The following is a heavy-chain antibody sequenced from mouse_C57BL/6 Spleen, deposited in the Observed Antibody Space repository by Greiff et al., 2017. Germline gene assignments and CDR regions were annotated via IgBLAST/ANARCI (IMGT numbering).Heavy chain of an antibody. D-gene: IGHD1-1*01. V-gene: IGHV1-19*01. J-gene: IGHJ1*03. CDR1: GYTFTDYY. CDR2: INPYNGGT. Sequence: VQLQQSGPVLVKPGASVKMSCKASGYTFTDYYMNWVKQSHGKSLEWIGVINPYNGGTSYNQKFKGKATLTVDKSSSTAYMELNSLTSEDSAVYYCARRKVFITTTPYFDVWGTGTTVTVSS. CDR3: ARRKVFITTTPYFDV.